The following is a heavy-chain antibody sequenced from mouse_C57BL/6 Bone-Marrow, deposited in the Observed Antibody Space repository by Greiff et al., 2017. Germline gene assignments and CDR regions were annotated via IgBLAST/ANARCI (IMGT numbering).Heavy chain of an antibody. CDR1: GYSITSGYD. V-gene: IGHV3-1*01. D-gene: IGHD2-1*01. Sequence: VQLKESGPGMVKPSQSLSLTCTFTGYSITSGYDWHWFRHFPGNKLEWMGYISYSGSTNYNPSLKSRISITHDTSKNHFSLKLNSVTTEDTATYYCAGGNFPSYWGQGTLVTVSA. CDR2: ISYSGST. J-gene: IGHJ3*01. CDR3: AGGNFPSY.